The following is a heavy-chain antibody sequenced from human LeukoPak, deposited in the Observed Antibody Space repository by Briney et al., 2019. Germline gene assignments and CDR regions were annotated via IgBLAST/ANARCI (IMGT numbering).Heavy chain of an antibody. D-gene: IGHD1-1*01. CDR3: VKVIHRVPLQAFDY. CDR2: ISGSGGST. J-gene: IGHJ4*02. V-gene: IGHV3-23*01. Sequence: PGGSLRLSCAASGFTFSSYAMSWVRQAPGKGLEWVSAISGSGGSTYYADSVKGRFTISRDNSKNTLYLQMNSLRAEDTAVYYCVKVIHRVPLQAFDYWGQGTLVTVSS. CDR1: GFTFSSYA.